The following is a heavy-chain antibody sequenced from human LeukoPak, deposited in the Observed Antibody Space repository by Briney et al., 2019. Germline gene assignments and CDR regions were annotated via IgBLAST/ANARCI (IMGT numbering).Heavy chain of an antibody. CDR3: ARDLRGIRGVGSNWFDP. CDR1: GGSISRGGYY. V-gene: IGHV4-31*03. D-gene: IGHD3-10*01. CDR2: IYYSGST. Sequence: PSETLSLTCTVSGGSISRGGYYWSWIRQHPGKGLEWIGYIYYSGSTHYNPSLKSRVTMPVDTSKNQFSLKLSSVTAADTAVYYCARDLRGIRGVGSNWFDPWGQGTLVTVSS. J-gene: IGHJ5*02.